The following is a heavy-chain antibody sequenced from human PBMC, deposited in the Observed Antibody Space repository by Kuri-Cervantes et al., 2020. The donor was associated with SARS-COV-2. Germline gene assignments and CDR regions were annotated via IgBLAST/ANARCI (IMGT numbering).Heavy chain of an antibody. J-gene: IGHJ5*02. V-gene: IGHV4-30-2*01. Sequence: SAVSGGSISSGGYSWSWIRQPPGKGLEWIGYIYHSGSTYYNPSLKSRVTISVDRSKNQFSLKLSSVTAADTAVYYCARRINYWWFDPWGQGTLVTVSS. CDR3: ARRINYWWFDP. CDR1: GGSISSGGYS. CDR2: IYHSGST. D-gene: IGHD4-11*01.